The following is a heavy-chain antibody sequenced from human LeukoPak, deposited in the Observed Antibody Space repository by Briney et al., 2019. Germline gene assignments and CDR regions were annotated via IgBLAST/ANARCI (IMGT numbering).Heavy chain of an antibody. CDR2: ISSSGSTI. CDR3: ARSVTTSHWFDP. CDR1: GFTFSDYY. Sequence: GGSLRLSCAASGFTFSDYYMSWIRQAPGKGLEWVSYISSSGSTIYYADSVKGRFTISRDNAKNSLYLQVNSLRAEDTAVYYCARSVTTSHWFDPWGQGTLVTVSS. J-gene: IGHJ5*02. D-gene: IGHD4-17*01. V-gene: IGHV3-11*01.